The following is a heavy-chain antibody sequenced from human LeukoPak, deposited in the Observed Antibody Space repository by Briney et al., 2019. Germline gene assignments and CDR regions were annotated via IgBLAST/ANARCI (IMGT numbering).Heavy chain of an antibody. CDR2: IYYSGTT. CDR1: GGSISSSYYY. D-gene: IGHD1-26*01. CDR3: ARHKMGTTSLYYFDY. J-gene: IGHJ4*02. Sequence: SETLSLTCTVSGGSISSSYYYWGWMRQPQGQGMEWIGTIYYSGTTYYNPSLESRVTISVDTSKNQFCLKLTSVTAADTAVYYCARHKMGTTSLYYFDYWGQGTLVTVSS. V-gene: IGHV4-39*01.